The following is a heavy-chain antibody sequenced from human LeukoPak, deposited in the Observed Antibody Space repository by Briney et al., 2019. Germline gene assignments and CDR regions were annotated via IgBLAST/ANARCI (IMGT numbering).Heavy chain of an antibody. Sequence: ASVKVSCKASGGTFSSYAISWVRQAPGQGLEWMGGIIPIFGTANYAQKFQGRVTITTDESTSTAYMELSSLRSEDTAVYYCARGYDSSGLEAFDIWGQGTMVTVSS. J-gene: IGHJ3*02. CDR3: ARGYDSSGLEAFDI. CDR1: GGTFSSYA. CDR2: IIPIFGTA. V-gene: IGHV1-69*05. D-gene: IGHD3-22*01.